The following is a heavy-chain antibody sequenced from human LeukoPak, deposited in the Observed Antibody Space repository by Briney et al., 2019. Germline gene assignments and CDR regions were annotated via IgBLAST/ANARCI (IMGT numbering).Heavy chain of an antibody. Sequence: SETLSLTCAVSGGSISSSNWWSWVRQPPGKGVEWIGEIYHSGSTNYNPSLKSRVTISVDKSKNQFSLKLSSVTAADTAVYYCARDWGESGSYIFDYWGQGTLVTVSS. CDR3: ARDWGESGSYIFDY. CDR2: IYHSGST. V-gene: IGHV4-4*02. D-gene: IGHD1-26*01. CDR1: GGSISSSNW. J-gene: IGHJ4*02.